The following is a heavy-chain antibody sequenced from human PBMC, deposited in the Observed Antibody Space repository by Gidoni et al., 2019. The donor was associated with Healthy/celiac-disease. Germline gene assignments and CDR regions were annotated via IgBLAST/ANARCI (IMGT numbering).Heavy chain of an antibody. CDR2: IYYSGST. Sequence: QVQLQESGPGLVKPSQTLSLTCPVSGGSISSGGYYWSWIRQHPGKGLEWIGYIYYSGSTYYNPSPKSRVTISVDTSKNQFSLKLSSVTAADTAVYYCARGAGSITIFGVAYYYGMDVWGQGTTVTLSS. D-gene: IGHD3-3*01. CDR3: ARGAGSITIFGVAYYYGMDV. CDR1: GGSISSGGYY. V-gene: IGHV4-31*03. J-gene: IGHJ6*02.